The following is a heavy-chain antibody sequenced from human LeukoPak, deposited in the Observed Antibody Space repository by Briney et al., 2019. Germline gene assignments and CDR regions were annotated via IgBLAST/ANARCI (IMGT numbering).Heavy chain of an antibody. J-gene: IGHJ4*02. CDR1: GFTFSTYA. D-gene: IGHD3-22*01. Sequence: GGSLRLSCAASGFTFSTYAMSWVRQAPGKGLEWVSSITGTSGNIYSADSVRGRFSISRDNSKNTLYLQMNSLRAEDTAVYYCAKGTFYYDSSGYSQDSGFDYWGQGTLVTVSS. CDR2: ITGTSGNI. V-gene: IGHV3-23*01. CDR3: AKGTFYYDSSGYSQDSGFDY.